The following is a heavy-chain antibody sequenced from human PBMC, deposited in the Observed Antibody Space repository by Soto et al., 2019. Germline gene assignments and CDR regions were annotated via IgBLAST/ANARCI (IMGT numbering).Heavy chain of an antibody. V-gene: IGHV1-2*02. CDR1: GCTFTGYY. D-gene: IGHD1-26*01. CDR3: ARGWELIHFYFDS. CDR2: INPNSGFT. J-gene: IGHJ4*02. Sequence: SVKVSCKASGCTFTGYYMHWVRQAPGQGLEWMGWINPNSGFTNYAQKFQVRVTMTRDTSISTAYMELSRLRTDDSAVYYCARGWELIHFYFDSWGQGTLVTVSS.